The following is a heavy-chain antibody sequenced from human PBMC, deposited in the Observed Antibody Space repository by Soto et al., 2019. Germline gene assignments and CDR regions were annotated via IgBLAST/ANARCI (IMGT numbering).Heavy chain of an antibody. Sequence: GASVKVSCKASGGTFSSYAISWVRQAPGQGLEWMGGIIPIFGTANYAQKFQGRVTITADESTGTAYMELSSLRSEDTAVYYCARSTAAVGYNYGMDVWGQGTTVTRLL. CDR1: GGTFSSYA. J-gene: IGHJ6*02. CDR3: ARSTAAVGYNYGMDV. D-gene: IGHD1-26*01. V-gene: IGHV1-69*13. CDR2: IIPIFGTA.